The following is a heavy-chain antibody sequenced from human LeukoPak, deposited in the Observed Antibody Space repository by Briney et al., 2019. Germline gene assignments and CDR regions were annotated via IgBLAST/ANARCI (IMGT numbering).Heavy chain of an antibody. CDR3: AREYCSGGSCYAEFDY. CDR1: GGTFSSYA. D-gene: IGHD2-15*01. V-gene: IGHV1-69*04. J-gene: IGHJ4*02. CDR2: IIPIFGIA. Sequence: SVKVSCKASGGTFSSYAISWVRQAPGHGLGWMGRIIPIFGIANYAQKFQGRVTITADKSTSTAYMELSSLRSEDTAVYYCAREYCSGGSCYAEFDYWGQGTLVTVSS.